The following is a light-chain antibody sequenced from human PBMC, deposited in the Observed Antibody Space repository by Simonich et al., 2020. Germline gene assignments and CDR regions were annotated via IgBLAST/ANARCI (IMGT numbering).Light chain of an antibody. J-gene: IGKJ1*01. CDR3: QQYNSYST. CDR1: QSISSY. V-gene: IGKV1-39*01. CDR2: AAS. Sequence: DIQMTQSPSSLSASVGDRVTITCRASQSISSYLNWYQQKPGKAPKLMIYAASSLQSGVPTRFSGSVSGTDFTLTISSLQPEDFATYYCQQYNSYSTFGQGTKVEIK.